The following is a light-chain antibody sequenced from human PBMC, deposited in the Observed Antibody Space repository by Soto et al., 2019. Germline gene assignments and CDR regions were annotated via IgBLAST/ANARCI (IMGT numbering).Light chain of an antibody. V-gene: IGKV3-20*01. CDR2: GAS. CDR1: QSLSKTY. CDR3: QQYVSPPWT. J-gene: IGKJ1*01. Sequence: EIVLTQSPGTLSSSPGERATLSCRASQSLSKTYLAWYQKKPGQAPRLLIDGASNRATGTPDRFSGSGSGTDFTLTISRLEPEDFAVYYCQQYVSPPWTFGQGTKVDSK.